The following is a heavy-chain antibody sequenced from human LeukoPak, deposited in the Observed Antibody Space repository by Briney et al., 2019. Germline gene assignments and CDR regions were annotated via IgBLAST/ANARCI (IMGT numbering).Heavy chain of an antibody. CDR2: IIPIFGTA. D-gene: IGHD2-15*01. V-gene: IGHV1-69*01. Sequence: SVKVSCKXSGGTFSSYAISWVRQAPGQGLEWMGGIIPIFGTANYAQKFQGRVTITADESTSTAYMELSSLRSEDTAVYYCARCSGGSCYLFDAFDIWGQGTMVTVSS. J-gene: IGHJ3*02. CDR3: ARCSGGSCYLFDAFDI. CDR1: GGTFSSYA.